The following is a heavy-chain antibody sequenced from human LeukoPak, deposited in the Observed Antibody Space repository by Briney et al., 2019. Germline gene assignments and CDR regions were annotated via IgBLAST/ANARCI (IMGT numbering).Heavy chain of an antibody. J-gene: IGHJ4*02. V-gene: IGHV3-21*01. CDR3: ARGQVEGTYYDILTGYYNAPPRGDY. CDR2: ISSSSSYI. D-gene: IGHD3-9*01. CDR1: GFTFSSYS. Sequence: PGGSLRLSCAASGFTFSSYSMNWVRQAPGKGLEWVSSISSSSSYIYYADSVKGRFTISRDNAKNSLYLQMNSLRAEDTAVYYCARGQVEGTYYDILTGYYNAPPRGDYWGQGTLVTVSS.